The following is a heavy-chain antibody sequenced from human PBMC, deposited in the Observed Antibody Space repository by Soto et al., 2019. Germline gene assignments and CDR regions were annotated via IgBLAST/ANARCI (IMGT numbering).Heavy chain of an antibody. V-gene: IGHV1-69*13. CDR3: ARAKGGITFGGVIANEAHYFDY. CDR1: GGTFSSYA. Sequence: GASVKVSCKASGGTFSSYAISWVRQAPGQGLEWMGGIIPIFGTANYAQKFQGRVTITADESTSTAYMELSSLRSEDTAVYYCARAKGGITFGGVIANEAHYFDYWGQGTLVTVSS. J-gene: IGHJ4*02. CDR2: IIPIFGTA. D-gene: IGHD3-16*02.